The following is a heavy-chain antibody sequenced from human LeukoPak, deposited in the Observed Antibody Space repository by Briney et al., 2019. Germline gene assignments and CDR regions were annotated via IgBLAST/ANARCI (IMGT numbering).Heavy chain of an antibody. D-gene: IGHD2-2*01. CDR3: ARDHPVHQFPDY. V-gene: IGHV3-21*01. CDR1: DFTFSSYN. Sequence: GGSLRLSCAASDFTFSSYNMNWVRQAPGKGLECVSSILSSPSYVYYADSVKVRFTLSSDNTKNSLYLQMTGLRAEDTAVYYCARDHPVHQFPDYWGQGTLVTVSS. J-gene: IGHJ4*02. CDR2: ILSSPSYV.